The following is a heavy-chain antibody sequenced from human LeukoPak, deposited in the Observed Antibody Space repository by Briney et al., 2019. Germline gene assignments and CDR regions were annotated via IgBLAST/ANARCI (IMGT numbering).Heavy chain of an antibody. J-gene: IGHJ6*03. CDR2: IKPNSGDT. CDR3: ARADSVPAGDYHYWYMDV. CDR1: GFTLTDY. V-gene: IGHV1-2*02. Sequence: ASVKVSCKASGFTLTDYIHWVRQDPRQALQWLGWIKPNSGDTDNAQKFQGRITMTRDTSISTVYMELSSLRSDDTAVYYWARADSVPAGDYHYWYMDVWGKGTTVTVSS. D-gene: IGHD2-2*01.